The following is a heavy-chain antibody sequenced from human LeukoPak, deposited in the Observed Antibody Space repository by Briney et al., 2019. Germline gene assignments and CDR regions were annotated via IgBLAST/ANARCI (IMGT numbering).Heavy chain of an antibody. CDR3: ARDPVLGAPDYLDY. CDR2: TSADERIK. D-gene: IGHD1-26*01. V-gene: IGHV3-30*03. CDR1: GFPFNDYV. J-gene: IGHJ4*02. Sequence: GGSLRLSCTVSGFPFNDYVIHWVRQAPGKGLERVAVTSADERIKIYNDSVRRRFTISRDNYKETQYLQMNSLRVEDTAVYYCARDPVLGAPDYLDYWGRGTLVSVSS.